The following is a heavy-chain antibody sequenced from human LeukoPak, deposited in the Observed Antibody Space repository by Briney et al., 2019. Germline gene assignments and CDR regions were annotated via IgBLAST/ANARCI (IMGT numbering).Heavy chain of an antibody. V-gene: IGHV3-11*01. Sequence: GGSLRLSCASTGFIFSDYYMSWIRQAPGKGLEWVSYISSSGSSIYYADSVKGRFTISRDNAKNSLYLQMNSLRAEDTAVYYCARVRTGIADAFDIWGQGTMVTVSS. J-gene: IGHJ3*02. CDR3: ARVRTGIADAFDI. D-gene: IGHD6-13*01. CDR2: ISSSGSSI. CDR1: GFIFSDYY.